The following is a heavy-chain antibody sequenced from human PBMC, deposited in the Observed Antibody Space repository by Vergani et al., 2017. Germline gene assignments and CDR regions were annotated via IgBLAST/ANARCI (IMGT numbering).Heavy chain of an antibody. Sequence: EVQLVQSGAEVKKPGATVKISCKVSGYTFTDYYMHWVQQAPGKGLEWMGLVDPEDGETIYAEKFQGRVTITADTSTDTAYMELSSLRSEDTAVYYCAREGYCSSTSCYGDLGVIDYWGQGTLVTVSS. V-gene: IGHV1-69-2*01. CDR2: VDPEDGET. D-gene: IGHD2-2*01. J-gene: IGHJ4*02. CDR1: GYTFTDYY. CDR3: AREGYCSSTSCYGDLGVIDY.